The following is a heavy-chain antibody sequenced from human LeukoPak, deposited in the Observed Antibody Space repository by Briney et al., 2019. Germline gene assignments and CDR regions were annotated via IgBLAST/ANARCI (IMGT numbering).Heavy chain of an antibody. V-gene: IGHV4-59*01. Sequence: PSETLSPSCAVSNGAISSYYWSWIRQPPRERLQWSGYIAYSGDTHYNPSLKSRVTMSLDTSMRQFFLRLSSLTAADSAVYFCARGDYIRGNIHYNAEYFQHWGQGILVTVSS. CDR2: IAYSGDT. D-gene: IGHD3-16*01. CDR1: NGAISSYY. J-gene: IGHJ1*01. CDR3: ARGDYIRGNIHYNAEYFQH.